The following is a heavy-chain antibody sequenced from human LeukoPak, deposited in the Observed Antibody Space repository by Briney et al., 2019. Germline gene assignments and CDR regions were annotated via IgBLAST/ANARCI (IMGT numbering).Heavy chain of an antibody. CDR3: ARDLGSVGHTYGY. J-gene: IGHJ4*02. V-gene: IGHV3-7*01. Sequence: GGSLRLSFAASGFTFSSYWMGWVRQAPGKGLEWVANIKTEGYDKYYVDSLKGRFTISRDNANNSLYLQMNSLRAGDTAVYYCARDLGSVGHTYGYWGQGTLVTVSS. CDR2: IKTEGYDK. D-gene: IGHD5-18*01. CDR1: GFTFSSYW.